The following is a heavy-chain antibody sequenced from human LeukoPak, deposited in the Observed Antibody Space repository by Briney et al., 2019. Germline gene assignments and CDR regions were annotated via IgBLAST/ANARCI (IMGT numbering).Heavy chain of an antibody. V-gene: IGHV3-23*01. J-gene: IGHJ4*02. CDR1: GFTFSSYA. Sequence: PGGSLGLSCAASGFTFSSYAMSWVRQAPGKGLEWVSAISGSGGSTYYADSVKGRFTISRDNSKNTLYLQMNSLRAEDTAVYYCAKVDYYDSSGYWDYWGQGTLVTVSS. CDR2: ISGSGGST. CDR3: AKVDYYDSSGYWDY. D-gene: IGHD3-22*01.